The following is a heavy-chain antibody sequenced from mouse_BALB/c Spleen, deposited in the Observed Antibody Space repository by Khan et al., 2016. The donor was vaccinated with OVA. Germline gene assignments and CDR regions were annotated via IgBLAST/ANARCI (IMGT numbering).Heavy chain of an antibody. J-gene: IGHJ4*01. CDR2: IWGGGGT. Sequence: QVHLKQSGPGLVAPSQSLSITCTVSGFSLSRYNIHWVRQPPGKGLEWLGMIWGGGGTDYNSTLKSRLSISKDNSKSQVFLKMNSLQTDDSAMYYCARAYYRSDGYYAMDYWGQGTSVTVSS. CDR3: ARAYYRSDGYYAMDY. CDR1: GFSLSRYN. V-gene: IGHV2-6-4*01. D-gene: IGHD2-14*01.